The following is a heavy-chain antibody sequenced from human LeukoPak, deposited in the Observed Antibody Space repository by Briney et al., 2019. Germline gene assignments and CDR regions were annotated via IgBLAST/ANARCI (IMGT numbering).Heavy chain of an antibody. V-gene: IGHV4-4*07. CDR2: IYTSGST. CDR3: ASTYYDSSGYYETDY. Sequence: SETLSLTCTVSGGSISSYYWSWIRQPAGKGLEWIGRIYTSGSTNYNPSLKSRVTMSVDTSKNQFSLKLSSVTAADTAVYYCASTYYDSSGYYETDYWGQGTPVTVSS. J-gene: IGHJ4*02. D-gene: IGHD3-22*01. CDR1: GGSISSYY.